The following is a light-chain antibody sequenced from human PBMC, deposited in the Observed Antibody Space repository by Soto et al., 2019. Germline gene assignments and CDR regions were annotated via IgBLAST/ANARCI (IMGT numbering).Light chain of an antibody. Sequence: QSALTRPRSVSGSPGQAVTISCTGTSSDVGGYNYVSWYQQHPGKAPKLMIYDVSKRPSGVPDRSSGSKSGNTASLTISGLQAEDEADYYCCSYAGRRVFGTGTKVTVL. J-gene: IGLJ1*01. CDR2: DVS. V-gene: IGLV2-11*01. CDR1: SSDVGGYNY. CDR3: CSYAGRRV.